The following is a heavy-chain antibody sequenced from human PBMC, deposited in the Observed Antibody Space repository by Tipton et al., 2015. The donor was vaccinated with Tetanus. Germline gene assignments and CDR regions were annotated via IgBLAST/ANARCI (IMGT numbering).Heavy chain of an antibody. Sequence: QLVQSGAEVKKPGASVKVSCKTSGYTFSGFYMHWVRQAPGQGLEWMGWINPNSGDTNYAQKFQGRVTMTRDTSITTAYMELSSLRSEDTAVYYCARIVVPAAIGEDYWGQGTLVTVSS. CDR1: GYTFSGFY. CDR3: ARIVVPAAIGEDY. CDR2: INPNSGDT. V-gene: IGHV1-2*02. J-gene: IGHJ4*02. D-gene: IGHD2-2*01.